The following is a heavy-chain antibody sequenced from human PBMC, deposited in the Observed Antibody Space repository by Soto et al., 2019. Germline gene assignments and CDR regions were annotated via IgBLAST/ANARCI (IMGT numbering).Heavy chain of an antibody. D-gene: IGHD2-8*01. CDR2: ISSSSSTI. V-gene: IGHV3-48*01. CDR1: GFTFSSYS. J-gene: IGHJ3*02. Sequence: EVQLVESGGGLVQPGGSLRLSCAASGFTFSSYSMNWVRQAPGKGLEWVSYISSSSSTIYYGDSVKGRFTISRDNAKNSLYMQMNSLRAEDTGVYYWAREIAYFTNGVCYNGMSAFDIWGQGTMVTVSS. CDR3: AREIAYFTNGVCYNGMSAFDI.